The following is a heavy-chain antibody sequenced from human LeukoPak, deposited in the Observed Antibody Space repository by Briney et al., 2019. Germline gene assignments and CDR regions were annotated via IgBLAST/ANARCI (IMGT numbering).Heavy chain of an antibody. V-gene: IGHV4-34*01. CDR2: INFGGSI. D-gene: IGHD1-26*01. CDR3: ARLASGSYGPLTPFDY. Sequence: SETLSLTCAVYGGSFRGYYWSWIRQPPGKGLEWIGEINFGGSINYTPSLKSRVTISVDTSKNQFSLRLSSVTAADTAVYYSARLASGSYGPLTPFDYWGQGTLVTVSS. CDR1: GGSFRGYY. J-gene: IGHJ4*02.